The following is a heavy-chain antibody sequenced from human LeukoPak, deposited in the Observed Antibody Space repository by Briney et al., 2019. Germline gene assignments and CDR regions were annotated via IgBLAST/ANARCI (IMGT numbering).Heavy chain of an antibody. V-gene: IGHV1-2*02. D-gene: IGHD6-19*01. CDR1: GGTISSYG. Sequence: ASVKVSRKASGGTISSYGISWVRQAPGQGLEWMGWINPHSGGTNYAQKFQGRVTMTRDTSISTAYMELSRLRSDDTAVYYCARDVDSNGWYLYFQHWGQGALVTVSS. CDR2: INPHSGGT. CDR3: ARDVDSNGWYLYFQH. J-gene: IGHJ1*01.